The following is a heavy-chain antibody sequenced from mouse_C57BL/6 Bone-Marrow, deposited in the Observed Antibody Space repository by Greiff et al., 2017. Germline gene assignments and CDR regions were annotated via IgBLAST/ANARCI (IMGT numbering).Heavy chain of an antibody. CDR2: IDPENGDT. J-gene: IGHJ3*01. CDR3: TIFIYYGSSFFAY. V-gene: IGHV14-4*01. CDR1: GFNIKDDY. D-gene: IGHD1-1*01. Sequence: EVQLQQSGAELVRPGASVKLSCTASGFNIKDDYMHWVKQRPEQGLEWIGWIDPENGDTEYASKFQGKATIAADTSSNTAYLQLSSLTSEDTAVYYCTIFIYYGSSFFAYWGQGTLVTVSA.